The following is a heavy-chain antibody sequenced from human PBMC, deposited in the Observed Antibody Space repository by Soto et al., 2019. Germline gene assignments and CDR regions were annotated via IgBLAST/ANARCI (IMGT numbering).Heavy chain of an antibody. J-gene: IGHJ4*02. D-gene: IGHD4-4*01. CDR1: GFTFSSHA. CDR2: IWNAGNNK. Sequence: QVQLVESGGGVVQPGRSLRLSCAASGFTFSSHAMNWVRQAPGKGLEWVALIWNAGNNKYYADAGSVKGRFTISRDNSRNTLYLEINNVRADDTAVYYCVRGPDYSNFGYFDYWGQGNLVTVSS. CDR3: VRGPDYSNFGYFDY. V-gene: IGHV3-33*01.